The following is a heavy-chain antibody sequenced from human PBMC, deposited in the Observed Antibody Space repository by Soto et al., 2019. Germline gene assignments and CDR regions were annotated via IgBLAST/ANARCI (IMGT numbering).Heavy chain of an antibody. Sequence: ASVKVSCKASGGTFSSYAISWVRQAPGQGLEWMGGIIPIFGTANYAQKFQGRVTITADESTSTAYMELSSPRSEDTAVYYCARGRKQWLSYYGMDVWGQGTTVTVSS. CDR1: GGTFSSYA. CDR3: ARGRKQWLSYYGMDV. J-gene: IGHJ6*02. D-gene: IGHD6-19*01. CDR2: IIPIFGTA. V-gene: IGHV1-69*13.